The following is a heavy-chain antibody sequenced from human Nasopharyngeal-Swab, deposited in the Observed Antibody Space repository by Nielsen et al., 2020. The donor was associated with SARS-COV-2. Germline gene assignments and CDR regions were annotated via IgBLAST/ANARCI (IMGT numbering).Heavy chain of an antibody. V-gene: IGHV1-18*01. CDR3: ARFNGNSIAAAGIARGYYYYYGMDV. CDR1: GYTFTSYG. CDR2: ISAYNGNT. Sequence: ASVKVSCKASGYTFTSYGISWVRQAPGQGLEWMGWISAYNGNTDYAQKLQGRVTMTTDTSTSTAYMELRSLRSDDTAVYYCARFNGNSIAAAGIARGYYYYYGMDVWGQGTTVTASS. D-gene: IGHD6-13*01. J-gene: IGHJ6*02.